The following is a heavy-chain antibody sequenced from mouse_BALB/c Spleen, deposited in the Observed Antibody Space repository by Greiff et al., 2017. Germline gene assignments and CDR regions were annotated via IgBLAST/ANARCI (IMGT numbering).Heavy chain of an antibody. J-gene: IGHJ2*01. CDR2: ISSGSSTI. Sequence: EVQRVESGGGLVQPGGSRKLSCAASGFTFSSFGTHWVRQAPEKGLEWVAFISSGSSTIYYADTVKGRFTISRDNPKNTLFLQMTSLRSEDTAMYYCARDFYDGGYWGQGTTLTVSS. CDR3: ARDFYDGGY. D-gene: IGHD2-3*01. V-gene: IGHV5-17*02. CDR1: GFTFSSFG.